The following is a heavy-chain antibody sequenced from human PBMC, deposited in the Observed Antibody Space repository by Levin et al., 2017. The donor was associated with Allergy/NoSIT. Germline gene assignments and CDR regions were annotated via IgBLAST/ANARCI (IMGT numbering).Heavy chain of an antibody. CDR2: ISSSSTYI. Sequence: SGGSLRLSCAASGFTFSGYTLNWVRQAPGKGLEWVSSISSSSTYIYYADSLKGRFTISRDDAKNSLSLQMNSLRAEDTAVYYCASDGSYDSLDIWVQGTMVTVSS. V-gene: IGHV3-21*01. J-gene: IGHJ3*02. CDR3: ASDGSYDSLDI. CDR1: GFTFSGYT. D-gene: IGHD3-9*01.